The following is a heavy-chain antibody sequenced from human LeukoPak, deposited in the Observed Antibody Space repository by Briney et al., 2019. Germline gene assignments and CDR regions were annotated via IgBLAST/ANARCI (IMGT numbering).Heavy chain of an antibody. CDR2: ISGSGGST. Sequence: PGGSLRLSCAASGFTFSSYAMSWVRQAPGKGLEWVSAISGSGGSTYYAGSVKGRFTISRDNSKNTLYLQMNSLRAEDTDVYYCAHLYIVVVPAANDAFDIWGQGTMVTVSS. J-gene: IGHJ3*02. CDR3: AHLYIVVVPAANDAFDI. V-gene: IGHV3-23*01. D-gene: IGHD2-2*01. CDR1: GFTFSSYA.